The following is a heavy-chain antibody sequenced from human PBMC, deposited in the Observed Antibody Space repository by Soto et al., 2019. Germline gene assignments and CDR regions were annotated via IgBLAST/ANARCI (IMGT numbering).Heavy chain of an antibody. Sequence: EVQLVESGGGLVQPGGSLRLSCAASGFTFSSYAMHWVRQAPGKGLEYVSVISGNGGSTYYANSVKGRFTISRDNSKNTLYLQMGRLRAEVMAVYYCARRGYGLDLDYWGQGTLVTVSS. CDR1: GFTFSSYA. CDR3: ARRGYGLDLDY. CDR2: ISGNGGST. J-gene: IGHJ4*02. V-gene: IGHV3-64*01. D-gene: IGHD3-10*01.